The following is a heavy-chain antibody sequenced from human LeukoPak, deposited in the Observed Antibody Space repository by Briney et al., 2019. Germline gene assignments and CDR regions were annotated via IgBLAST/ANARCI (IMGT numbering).Heavy chain of an antibody. CDR2: IYYSGST. J-gene: IGHJ4*02. CDR1: GGSSSYY. CDR3: ARVGHYYDSGSYYDARGTFDY. D-gene: IGHD3-10*01. Sequence: SETLSLTCTVSGGSSSYYWGWIRQPPGKRLEWIGSIYYSGSTYYNPSLKSRVTISVDTSNNQFSLKLSSVTAADTAVYYCARVGHYYDSGSYYDARGTFDYWGQGTLVTVSS. V-gene: IGHV4-39*07.